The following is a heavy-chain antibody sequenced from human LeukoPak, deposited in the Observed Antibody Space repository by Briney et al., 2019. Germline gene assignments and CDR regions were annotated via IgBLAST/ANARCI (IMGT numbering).Heavy chain of an antibody. D-gene: IGHD3-3*01. V-gene: IGHV3-15*01. CDR2: IKSKTDGETT. Sequence: PGGSLRLSCAASGFTFSSYALHWVRQAPGKGLEWVGRIKSKTDGETTDYAAPVKGRFTISRDDSKNTLYLQMNSLKTEDTAVYYCTTDDDFWSGYYVGAPWGQGTLVTVSS. CDR3: TTDDDFWSGYYVGAP. CDR1: GFTFSSYA. J-gene: IGHJ5*02.